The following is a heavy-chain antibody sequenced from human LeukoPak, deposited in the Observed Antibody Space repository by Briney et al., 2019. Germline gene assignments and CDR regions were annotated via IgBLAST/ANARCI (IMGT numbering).Heavy chain of an antibody. V-gene: IGHV1-2*02. J-gene: IGHJ4*02. CDR1: GYTFTDYY. CDR2: INPNSGDT. Sequence: ASVKVSCKASGYTFTDYYMHWVRQAPGQGFEWMGWINPNSGDTNYAQKFQGRVTMTRDASISTAHMELSRLRSDDTAVYYCARANFLYCSSTTCLFDYWGQGTLVIVSS. CDR3: ARANFLYCSSTTCLFDY. D-gene: IGHD2-2*01.